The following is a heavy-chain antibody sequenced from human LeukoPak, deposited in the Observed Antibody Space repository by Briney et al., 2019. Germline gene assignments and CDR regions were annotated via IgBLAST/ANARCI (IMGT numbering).Heavy chain of an antibody. CDR3: AKDQSGYCSAGSCSAFDY. CDR2: ISGSGTST. Sequence: GGSLRLSCAASGFTFSSYAMSWVRQAPGKGLEWVSTISGSGTSTYYADSVKGRFTISRDNSKNALYVQMNSLRAEDTAVYYCAKDQSGYCSAGSCSAFDYWGQGTLVTVSS. CDR1: GFTFSSYA. D-gene: IGHD2-15*01. J-gene: IGHJ4*02. V-gene: IGHV3-23*01.